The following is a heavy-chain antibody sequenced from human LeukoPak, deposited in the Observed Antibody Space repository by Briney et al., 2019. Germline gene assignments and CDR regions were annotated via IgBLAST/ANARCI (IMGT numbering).Heavy chain of an antibody. CDR3: ARDMVCSSTSCPIDY. CDR2: ISYDGSNK. J-gene: IGHJ4*02. Sequence: PGGSLRLSCAASGFTFSSYAMHWVRQAPGKGLEWVAVISYDGSNKYYADSVKGRFTISRDNSKNTLYLQMNSLRAEDTAMYYCARDMVCSSTSCPIDYWGQGTLVTVSS. V-gene: IGHV3-30*04. CDR1: GFTFSSYA. D-gene: IGHD2-2*01.